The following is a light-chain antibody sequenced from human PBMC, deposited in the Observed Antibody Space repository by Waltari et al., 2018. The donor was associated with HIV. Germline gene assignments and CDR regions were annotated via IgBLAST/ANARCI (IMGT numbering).Light chain of an antibody. CDR1: ALPKKY. Sequence: SYELTQPPSVSVSLGQMARITCSGDALPKKYAYWYQQKPGQAPVLVIYKDSERPSGIPERFSGSSSGTIVTLTISGVQAEDEADYYCLSADSSGTWVFGGGTKLTVL. J-gene: IGLJ3*02. CDR2: KDS. CDR3: LSADSSGTWV. V-gene: IGLV3-16*01.